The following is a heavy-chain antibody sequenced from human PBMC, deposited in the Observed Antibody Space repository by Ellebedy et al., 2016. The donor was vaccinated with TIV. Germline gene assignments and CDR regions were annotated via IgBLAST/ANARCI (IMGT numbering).Heavy chain of an antibody. CDR2: INTGNGNT. D-gene: IGHD3-3*01. CDR1: GHTFTTYG. J-gene: IGHJ6*02. CDR3: ATREWQDPMDV. Sequence: ASVKVSXXASGHTFTTYGIHWVRQAPGQGLEWMGWINTGNGNTKYSQKFQGRITITRDTSATTADMELSGLMSEDTAVYYCATREWQDPMDVWGQGTTVTVSS. V-gene: IGHV1-3*04.